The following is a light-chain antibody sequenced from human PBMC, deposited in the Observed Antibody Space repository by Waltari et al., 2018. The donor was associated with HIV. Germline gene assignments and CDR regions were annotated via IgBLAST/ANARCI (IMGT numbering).Light chain of an antibody. J-gene: IGKJ2*01. CDR2: EAS. V-gene: IGKV3-11*01. CDR3: QQRSRWPPAYT. CDR1: QSVSIY. Sequence: EIVLTQSPATLSLSTGERATLSCRASQSVSIYLAWYQQKPDQAPRLLTYEASNRATAIPARFSGSGSGTDSTLTISSLEPEDFAVYYCQQRSRWPPAYTFGQGTKLEIK.